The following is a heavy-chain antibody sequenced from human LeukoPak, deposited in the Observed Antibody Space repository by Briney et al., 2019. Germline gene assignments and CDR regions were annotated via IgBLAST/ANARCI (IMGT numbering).Heavy chain of an antibody. CDR1: GGSISSGSYY. CDR2: VYTSGST. CDR3: AKASSNTVVVPAALAFDI. J-gene: IGHJ3*02. Sequence: PSETLSLTCTVSGGSISSGSYYWSWIRQPAGKGLEWIGRVYTSGSTNYNPSLKSRVTISVDTSKNQFSLKLSSVTAPDTAVYYCAKASSNTVVVPAALAFDIWGQGTRVTVSS. V-gene: IGHV4-61*02. D-gene: IGHD2-2*01.